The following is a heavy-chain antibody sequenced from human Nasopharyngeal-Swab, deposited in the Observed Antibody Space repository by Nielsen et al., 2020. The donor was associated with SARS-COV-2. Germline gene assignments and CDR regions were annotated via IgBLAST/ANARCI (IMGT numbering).Heavy chain of an antibody. V-gene: IGHV3-23*01. D-gene: IGHD2-15*01. Sequence: GGSLRLSCAASGFTFSSYAMSWVRHAPGKGLEWVSSISGSGGSTYYADSVKGRFTISRDNSKNTLYLQMHSLRAEDTAVYYCATPGTRCSGDTCNMWVFDYWGQGTLVTVSS. CDR3: ATPGTRCSGDTCNMWVFDY. J-gene: IGHJ4*02. CDR2: ISGSGGST. CDR1: GFTFSSYA.